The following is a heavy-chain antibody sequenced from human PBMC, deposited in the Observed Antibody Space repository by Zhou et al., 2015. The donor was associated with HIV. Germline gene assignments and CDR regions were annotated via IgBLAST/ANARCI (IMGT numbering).Heavy chain of an antibody. D-gene: IGHD3-16*01. Sequence: QVQLVQSGTEVKRPGSSVKVSCKASGSTFSDSEISWVRQAPGQGLEWMGRFIPMSDIENHAQKFRGRLTISADRSTGTAYMELSRLRSEDAAVYYCARDRGGATRPDWRYFDLVGPWHPGHCLL. CDR3: ARDRGGATRPDWRYFDL. J-gene: IGHJ2*01. CDR2: FIPMSDIE. CDR1: GSTFSDSE. V-gene: IGHV1-69*09.